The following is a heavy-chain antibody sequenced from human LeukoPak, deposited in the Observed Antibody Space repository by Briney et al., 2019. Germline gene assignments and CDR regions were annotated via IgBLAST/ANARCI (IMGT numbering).Heavy chain of an antibody. J-gene: IGHJ4*02. CDR3: ARANVGGYSGFDY. CDR1: VFTVSSNY. CDR2: LCSGGTT. V-gene: IGHV3-53*01. D-gene: IGHD4-23*01. Sequence: PGGSLRLSCAASVFTVSSNYMTWVRQAPGKGLEWVSSLCSGGTTYYADSMKGRFTISRDNSKNTLYLQMNSLRAEDTAVYYCARANVGGYSGFDYWGQGTLVTVSS.